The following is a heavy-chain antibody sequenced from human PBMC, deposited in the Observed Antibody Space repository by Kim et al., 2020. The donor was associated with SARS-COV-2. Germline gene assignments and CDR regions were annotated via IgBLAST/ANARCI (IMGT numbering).Heavy chain of an antibody. D-gene: IGHD6-19*01. CDR2: IYYSGST. CDR3: ATYSSGWYRYYYFDY. CDR1: GGSISSSSYY. J-gene: IGHJ4*02. Sequence: SETLSLTCTVSGGSISSSSYYWGWIRQPPGKGLEWIGSIYYSGSTYYNPSLKSRVTISVDTSKNQFSLKLSSVTAADTAVYYCATYSSGWYRYYYFDYWGQGTLVTVSS. V-gene: IGHV4-39*01.